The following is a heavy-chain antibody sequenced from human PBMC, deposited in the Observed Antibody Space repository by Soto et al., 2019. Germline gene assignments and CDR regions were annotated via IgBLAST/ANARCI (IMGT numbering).Heavy chain of an antibody. CDR3: ARVFYDSSGYPYYYYGMDV. D-gene: IGHD3-22*01. Sequence: ASVKVSCKASGYTFTSYGISWVRQAPGQGLEWMGWISAYNGNTNYAQKLQGRVTMTTDTSTSTAYMELRSLRSDDTAVYYCARVFYDSSGYPYYYYGMDVSGQGTTVTVSS. V-gene: IGHV1-18*01. J-gene: IGHJ6*02. CDR1: GYTFTSYG. CDR2: ISAYNGNT.